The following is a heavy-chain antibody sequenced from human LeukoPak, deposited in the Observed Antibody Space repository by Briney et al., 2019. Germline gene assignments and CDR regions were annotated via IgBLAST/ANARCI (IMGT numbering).Heavy chain of an antibody. V-gene: IGHV4-59*08. J-gene: IGHJ3*02. CDR2: IYYSGST. CDR1: GDSISSYY. CDR3: ARHGPAHAFDI. Sequence: PSETLSLTCTVSGDSISSYYWSWIRQSPGRGLECIGYIYYSGSTIYNPSLKSRVTISVGTSRNQFSLKLKSVTAADTAVYYCARHGPAHAFDIWGQGTMVTVSS.